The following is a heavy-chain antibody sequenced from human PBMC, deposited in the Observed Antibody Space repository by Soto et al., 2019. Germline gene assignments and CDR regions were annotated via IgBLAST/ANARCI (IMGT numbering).Heavy chain of an antibody. Sequence: PGGSLRLSCAASGFTFSSYGMHWVRQAPGKGLEWVAVIWYDGSNKYYADSVKGRFTISRDNSKNTLYLQMNSLRAEDTAVYYCARYTDYGGNSVGNWLDPWGQGTLVTVSS. CDR3: ARYTDYGGNSVGNWLDP. CDR1: GFTFSSYG. J-gene: IGHJ5*02. V-gene: IGHV3-33*01. D-gene: IGHD4-17*01. CDR2: IWYDGSNK.